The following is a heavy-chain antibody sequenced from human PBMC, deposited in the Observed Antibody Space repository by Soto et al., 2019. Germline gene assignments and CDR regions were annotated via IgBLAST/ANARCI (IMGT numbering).Heavy chain of an antibody. J-gene: IGHJ3*02. D-gene: IGHD3-22*01. CDR3: ARDRIGDTMIVVTMGHAFDI. Sequence: ASVKVSCKASGGTFSSYAISWVRQAPGQGLEWMGGIIPIFGTANYAQKFQGRVTITADKSTSTAYMELSSLRSEDTAVYYCARDRIGDTMIVVTMGHAFDIWDQGTMVTVSS. CDR1: GGTFSSYA. CDR2: IIPIFGTA. V-gene: IGHV1-69*06.